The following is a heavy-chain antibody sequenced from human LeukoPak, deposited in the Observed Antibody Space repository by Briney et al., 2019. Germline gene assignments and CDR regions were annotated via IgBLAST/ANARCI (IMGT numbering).Heavy chain of an antibody. CDR1: GASISSSY. J-gene: IGHJ4*02. CDR3: ARGPTRPDY. V-gene: IGHV4-59*01. CDR2: VHNSGST. Sequence: SETLSLTCTVSGASISSSYWSWIRQPPGKGLEWIGYVHNSGSTNYNPSLKSRVTISVDTSKNQFSLKLSSVTVADTAVYYCARGPTRPDYWGQGTLVTVSS.